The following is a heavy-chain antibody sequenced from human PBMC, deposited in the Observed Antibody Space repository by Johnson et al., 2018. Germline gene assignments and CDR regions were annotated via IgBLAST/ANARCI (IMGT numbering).Heavy chain of an antibody. CDR1: GGSINFYY. J-gene: IGHJ3*02. D-gene: IGHD3-22*01. CDR2: IYYTGTT. CDR3: AGDSGYSDSSGFYLDAFDS. Sequence: QVQLQESGPGLVKASETLSLTCAVSGGSINFYYWNWIRQPPGKGLEWIGFIYYTGTTKYNPSLKSRVTMSSDTSKNKLSLKPSSVTAADPAVYYCAGDSGYSDSSGFYLDAFDSWGQGTMVTVSS. V-gene: IGHV4-59*01.